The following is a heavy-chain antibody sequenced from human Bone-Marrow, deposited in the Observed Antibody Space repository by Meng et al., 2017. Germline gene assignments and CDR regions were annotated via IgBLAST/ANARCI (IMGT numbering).Heavy chain of an antibody. V-gene: IGHV3-7*01. CDR2: IKQDGSEK. Sequence: GESLKISCAASGFTFSSYWMSWVRQAPGKGLEWVANIKQDGSEKYYVDSVKGRFTISRDNAKNSLYLQMNSLRAEDTAVYYCARDGIRWIQLWLNWGQGTLVTGAS. CDR3: ARDGIRWIQLWLN. CDR1: GFTFSSYW. J-gene: IGHJ4*02. D-gene: IGHD5-18*01.